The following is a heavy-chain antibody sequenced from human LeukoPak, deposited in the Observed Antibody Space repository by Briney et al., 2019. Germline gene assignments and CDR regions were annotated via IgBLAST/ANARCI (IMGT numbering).Heavy chain of an antibody. D-gene: IGHD3-3*01. V-gene: IGHV3-21*01. CDR2: ISSSSSYI. Sequence: GGSLRLSCAASGFTFSSYSMNWVRQAPGKGLEWVSPISSSSSYIYYADSVKGRFTISRDNAKNSLYLQMNSLRAEDTAVYYCARVTSYDFWSGYPGYYFDYWGQGTLATVSS. J-gene: IGHJ4*02. CDR1: GFTFSSYS. CDR3: ARVTSYDFWSGYPGYYFDY.